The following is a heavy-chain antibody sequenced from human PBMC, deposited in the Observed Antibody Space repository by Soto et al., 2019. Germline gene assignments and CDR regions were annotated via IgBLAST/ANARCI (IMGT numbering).Heavy chain of an antibody. Sequence: PGESLKISCKGSRYSFTKYWVTWVRQMPGKGLEWMGRIDPSDSYTDYSPSFQGHVTMSTDKSITTAYLQWNSLRASDTAIYYCARHLMSMIGTTPAFEIWGQGTKVTVSS. J-gene: IGHJ3*02. CDR3: ARHLMSMIGTTPAFEI. CDR1: RYSFTKYW. CDR2: IDPSDSYT. D-gene: IGHD3-22*01. V-gene: IGHV5-10-1*01.